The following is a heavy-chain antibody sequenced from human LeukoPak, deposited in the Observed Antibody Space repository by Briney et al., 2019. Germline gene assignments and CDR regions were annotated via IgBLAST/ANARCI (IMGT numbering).Heavy chain of an antibody. CDR2: ISWNSGSI. J-gene: IGHJ3*02. CDR3: AKSPFGESFDAFDI. D-gene: IGHD3-10*01. Sequence: PGGSLRLSCAASGFTFDDYAMHWVRQAPGKGLEWVSGISWNSGSIGYADSVKGRFTISRDNAKNSLYLQMNSLRAEDTALYYCAKSPFGESFDAFDIWGQGTMVTVSS. CDR1: GFTFDDYA. V-gene: IGHV3-9*01.